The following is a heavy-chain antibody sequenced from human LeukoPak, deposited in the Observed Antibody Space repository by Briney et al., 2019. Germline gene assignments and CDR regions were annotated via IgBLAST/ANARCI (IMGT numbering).Heavy chain of an antibody. CDR2: ISSSSSYI. CDR1: GFTFSSYS. CDR3: AREAYGYCSSTSCYGPPDAFDI. V-gene: IGHV3-21*01. J-gene: IGHJ3*02. Sequence: GGSLRLSCAASGFTFSSYSMNWVRQAPGKGLEWVSSISSSSSYIYYADSVKGRFTISRDNAKNSLYLQMNSLRAEDTAVYYCAREAYGYCSSTSCYGPPDAFDIWGQGTMVTVSS. D-gene: IGHD2-2*01.